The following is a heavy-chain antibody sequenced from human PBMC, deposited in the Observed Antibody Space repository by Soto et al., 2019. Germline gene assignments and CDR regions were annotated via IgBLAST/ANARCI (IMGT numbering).Heavy chain of an antibody. J-gene: IGHJ4*02. CDR3: AKAKNDYHWDNRPPFDY. CDR2: ISANDVGT. CDR1: GFTLRNYA. V-gene: IGHV3-23*01. D-gene: IGHD5-12*01. Sequence: GGSLRLSCEASGFTLRNYAMTWVRQAPGKGLEWVSLISANDVGTYYAESVKTRFTISTDQSRNTVYLQMDSLRADDTAIHYCAKAKNDYHWDNRPPFDYWGQGTLVTVSS.